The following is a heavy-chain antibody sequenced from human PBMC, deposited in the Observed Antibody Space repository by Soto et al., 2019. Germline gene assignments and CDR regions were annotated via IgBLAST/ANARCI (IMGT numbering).Heavy chain of an antibody. V-gene: IGHV3-23*01. Sequence: GGSLRLSCAASGFTFSSYAMSWVRQAPGKGLEWVSTTSGSGGGTSYADSVKGRFTVSRDNSKNTLYLQMNSLRAEDTAVYYCAKDRDSGFYYFDYWGQGTLVTVSS. CDR2: TSGSGGGT. D-gene: IGHD3-10*01. CDR1: GFTFSSYA. J-gene: IGHJ4*02. CDR3: AKDRDSGFYYFDY.